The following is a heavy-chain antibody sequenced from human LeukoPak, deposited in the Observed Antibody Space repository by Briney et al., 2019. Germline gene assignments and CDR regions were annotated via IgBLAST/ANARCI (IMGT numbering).Heavy chain of an antibody. J-gene: IGHJ4*02. D-gene: IGHD5-18*01. CDR1: GFTFSSYT. V-gene: IGHV3-21*01. Sequence: PGGSLRLSCAASGFTFSSYTMNWVRQAPGKGLEWVSSISSSSSYIYYADSVKGRFTISRDNAKNSLYLQMNSLRAEDTAVYYCARDLSGVTGYTYGRGIDYWGQGTLVTVSP. CDR3: ARDLSGVTGYTYGRGIDY. CDR2: ISSSSSYI.